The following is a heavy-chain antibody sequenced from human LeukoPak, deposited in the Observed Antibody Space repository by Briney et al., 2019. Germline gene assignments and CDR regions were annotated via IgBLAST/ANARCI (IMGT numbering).Heavy chain of an antibody. CDR1: GGSISSYY. D-gene: IGHD1-1*01. CDR2: IHYSGST. V-gene: IGHV4-59*04. Sequence: SETLSLTCTVSGGSISSYYWSWIRQPPGKGLEWIGNIHYSGSTYYNPSLKSRVTISVDTSKNQFSLKLNSVTATDTAVYYCARQSGTSKRTATWGQGTLVTVPS. CDR3: ARQSGTSKRTAT. J-gene: IGHJ5*02.